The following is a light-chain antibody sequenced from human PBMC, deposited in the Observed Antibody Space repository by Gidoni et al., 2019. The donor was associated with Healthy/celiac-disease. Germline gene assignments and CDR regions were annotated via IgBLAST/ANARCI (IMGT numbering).Light chain of an antibody. CDR2: RNN. CDR1: SSNIGSNY. V-gene: IGLV1-47*01. Sequence: QSVLSQPTSASGTPGQRVTISCSGSSSNIGSNYGYWYQQLPGTAPKLLIYRNNQRPSGVPDRFSGSKSGTSGSLAISGLRSEDEADYYCAAWDDSLSGVVFGGGTKLTVL. CDR3: AAWDDSLSGVV. J-gene: IGLJ2*01.